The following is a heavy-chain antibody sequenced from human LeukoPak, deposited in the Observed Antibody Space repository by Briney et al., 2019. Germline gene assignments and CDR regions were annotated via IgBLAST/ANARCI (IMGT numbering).Heavy chain of an antibody. Sequence: GGSLRLSCAASGFTFSSYEMNWVRQAPGKGLEGVSYISSSGSTIYYADSVKGRFTISRDNAKNSLYLQMNSLSAEATAVYXXXXDXXPXWXGPSFGMDVWGQGTTVTVSS. CDR1: GFTFSSYE. V-gene: IGHV3-48*03. CDR3: XXDXXPXWXGPSFGMDV. J-gene: IGHJ6*02. CDR2: ISSSGSTI. D-gene: IGHD1-1*01.